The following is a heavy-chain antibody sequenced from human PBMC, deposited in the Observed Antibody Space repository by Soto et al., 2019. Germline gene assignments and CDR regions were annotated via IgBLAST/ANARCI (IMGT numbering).Heavy chain of an antibody. CDR2: IYHSGTT. D-gene: IGHD2-21*02. V-gene: IGHV4-30-4*01. CDR1: GGSMTSGGYY. CDR3: AGAIGGVVTAHFDS. Sequence: QVQLQQSGPGLLKPSQTLSLTCIVSGGSMTSGGYYWSWIRQHPGKGLEWLGYIYHSGTTYYNPSLKSRVAMSGDTSQNQFSLRLSSVTATDSAIYYCAGAIGGVVTAHFDSWGQGTQVTVSS. J-gene: IGHJ4*02.